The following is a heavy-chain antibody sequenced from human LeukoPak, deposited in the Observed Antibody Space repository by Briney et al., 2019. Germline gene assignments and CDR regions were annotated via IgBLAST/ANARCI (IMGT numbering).Heavy chain of an antibody. Sequence: PGGSLKLSCAASGFTFSRFWMTWVRQAPGKGLEWVANINQDGSEKYYVDSVKGRFTISRDNAKNSLYLQMNSLRAEDTAVYYCARGLTFSVVPADSSGNWFDPWGQGTLIIVSS. V-gene: IGHV3-7*01. CDR3: ARGLTFSVVPADSSGNWFDP. CDR1: GFTFSRFW. J-gene: IGHJ5*02. D-gene: IGHD2-2*01. CDR2: INQDGSEK.